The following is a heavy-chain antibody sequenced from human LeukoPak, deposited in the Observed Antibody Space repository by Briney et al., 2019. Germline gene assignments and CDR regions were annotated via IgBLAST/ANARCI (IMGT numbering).Heavy chain of an antibody. CDR1: GFTFSSYA. CDR2: ISGSGGST. Sequence: GSLRLSCAAPGFTFSSYAMSWVRQAPGKGLEWVSGISGSGGSTYYADSVKGRFTISRDNSKNTLYLQMNSLRAEDTAVYYCAKDRICSGGSCYFDYWGQGTLVTVSS. CDR3: AKDRICSGGSCYFDY. D-gene: IGHD2-15*01. J-gene: IGHJ4*02. V-gene: IGHV3-23*01.